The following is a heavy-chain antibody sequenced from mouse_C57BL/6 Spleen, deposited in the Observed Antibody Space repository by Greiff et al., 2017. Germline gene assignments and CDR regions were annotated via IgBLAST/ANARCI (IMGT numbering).Heavy chain of an antibody. CDR2: INPSSGYT. CDR3: ARDGRNTGWFAY. J-gene: IGHJ3*01. CDR1: GYTFTSYW. Sequence: QVQLQQSGAELAKPGASVKLSCKASGYTFTSYWMHWVKQRPGQGLEWIGYINPSSGYTKYNQKFKDKATLTAEKSSSTAYMQLSSLTYEDSAVYDCARDGRNTGWFAYWGQGTLVTVSA. V-gene: IGHV1-7*01.